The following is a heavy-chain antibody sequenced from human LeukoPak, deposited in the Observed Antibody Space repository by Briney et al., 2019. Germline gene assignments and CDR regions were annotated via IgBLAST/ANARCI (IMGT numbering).Heavy chain of an antibody. V-gene: IGHV3-11*01. D-gene: IGHD2-15*01. CDR3: ARDAAGGGFDY. CDR1: GFTFSDYY. J-gene: IGHJ4*02. CDR2: ISSGGSTI. Sequence: GGSLRLSCAASGFTFSDYYMGWIRQAPGKGLEWLSYISSGGSTIYYAGSVKGRFTISRENAENSLYLQMNSLRAEDTAVYYCARDAAGGGFDYWGQGTLVTVSS.